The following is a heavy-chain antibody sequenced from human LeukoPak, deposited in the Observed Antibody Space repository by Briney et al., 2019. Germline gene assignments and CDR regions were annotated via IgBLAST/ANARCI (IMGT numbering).Heavy chain of an antibody. J-gene: IGHJ5*02. CDR3: ARDSYSWFDP. CDR1: GGSISSYY. V-gene: IGHV4-59*01. CDR2: IYYSGST. Sequence: SETLSLTCTASGGSISSYYLSWIRQPPGKGLEWIGYIYYSGSTNYNPSLKSRVTISVDTSKNQFSLKLRSVTAADTAVYYCARDSYSWFDPWGQGTLVTVSS.